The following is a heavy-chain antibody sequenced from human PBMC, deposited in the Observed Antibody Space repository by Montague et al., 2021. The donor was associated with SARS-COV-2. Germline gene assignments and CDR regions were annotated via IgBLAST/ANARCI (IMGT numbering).Heavy chain of an antibody. CDR2: IYYSGST. CDR1: GGSTSSYY. J-gene: IGHJ4*02. V-gene: IGHV4-59*01. Sequence: SETLSLTCTVSGGSTSSYYWSWIRQPPGKGLEWIGYIYYSGSTNYNPSLKSRVTISVDTSKNQFSLKLSSVTAADTAVYYCARGDVDTAMVYYFDYWGQGTLVTVSS. CDR3: ARGDVDTAMVYYFDY. D-gene: IGHD5-18*01.